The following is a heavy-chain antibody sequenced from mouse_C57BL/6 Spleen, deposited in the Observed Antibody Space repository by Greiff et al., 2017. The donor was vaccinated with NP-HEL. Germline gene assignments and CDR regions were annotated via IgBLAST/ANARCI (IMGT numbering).Heavy chain of an antibody. CDR3: ARPRNYYGRYYYAMGC. J-gene: IGHJ4*01. CDR2: IYPGSGST. Sequence: QVQLQQPGAELVKPGASVKMSCKASGYTFTSYWITWVKQRPGQGLEWIGDIYPGSGSTNYNGKFKGKATLTADKSSSTAYMQLSSLTSEDSAVYFCARPRNYYGRYYYAMGCWGQGASVTVST. D-gene: IGHD1-1*01. V-gene: IGHV1-55*01. CDR1: GYTFTSYW.